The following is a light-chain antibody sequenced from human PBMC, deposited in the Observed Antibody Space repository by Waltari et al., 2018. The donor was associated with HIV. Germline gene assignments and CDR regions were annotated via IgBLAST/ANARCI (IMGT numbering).Light chain of an antibody. CDR3: QQSFTTPRT. CDR2: AAF. J-gene: IGKJ1*01. Sequence: DIRLTQSPSSLSASVGDRVTITCRASQSICGYLNWYQQKSGKAPKLLIYAAFSLQGGVPSRFSGSMSGTDFTLTISSLQPEDFATYICQQSFTTPRTFGQGTTVEIK. V-gene: IGKV1-39*01. CDR1: QSICGY.